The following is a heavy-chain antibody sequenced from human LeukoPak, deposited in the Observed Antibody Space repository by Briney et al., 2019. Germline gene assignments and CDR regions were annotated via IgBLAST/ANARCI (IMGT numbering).Heavy chain of an antibody. CDR2: IKQDGSEK. D-gene: IGHD1-26*01. V-gene: IGHV3-7*04. J-gene: IGHJ4*02. CDR1: GFTLSSYW. Sequence: PGRSLRLSCAAFGFTLSSYWMSWVSQAPGKGLEWVANIKQDGSEKYYVDSVKGRFTIPRDNAKNSLYLQMNSLRAEDRAVYYCARDTRWGGELFDYWGQGTLLTVPS. CDR3: ARDTRWGGELFDY.